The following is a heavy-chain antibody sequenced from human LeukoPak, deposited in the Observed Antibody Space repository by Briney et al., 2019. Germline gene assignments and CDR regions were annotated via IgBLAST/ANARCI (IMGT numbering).Heavy chain of an antibody. J-gene: IGHJ5*02. Sequence: SETLSLTCTVSGGSISSYYWSWIRQPPGKGLEWIGYIYYSGNTNYNPSLKSRVTISVDTSKNQFSLRLSSVTAADTAVYYCARHIITMVRGVKENWFDPWGQGTLVTVSS. CDR3: ARHIITMVRGVKENWFDP. V-gene: IGHV4-59*01. CDR1: GGSISSYY. D-gene: IGHD3-10*01. CDR2: IYYSGNT.